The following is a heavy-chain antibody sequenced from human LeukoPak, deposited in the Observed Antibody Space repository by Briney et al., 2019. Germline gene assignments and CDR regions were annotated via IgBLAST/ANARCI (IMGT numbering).Heavy chain of an antibody. CDR2: IYSGGST. D-gene: IGHD6-19*01. V-gene: IGHV3-66*01. CDR3: AKDRGAVAGVMDV. Sequence: GGSLRLSCAASGFTVSSNYMSWVRQAPGKGLEWVSVIYSGGSTYYADSVKGRFTISRDNSKNTVFLQMNSLRAEDTAVYYCAKDRGAVAGVMDVWGKGTTVTVSS. J-gene: IGHJ6*03. CDR1: GFTVSSNY.